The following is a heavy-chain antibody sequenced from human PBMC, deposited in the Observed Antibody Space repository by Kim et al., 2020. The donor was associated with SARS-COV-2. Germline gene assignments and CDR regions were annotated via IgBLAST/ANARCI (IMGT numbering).Heavy chain of an antibody. CDR2: IWYDGSNK. J-gene: IGHJ4*02. CDR1: GFTFSSYG. Sequence: GGSLRLSCAASGFTFSSYGMHWVRQAPGKGLEWVAVIWYDGSNKYYADSVKGRFTISRDNSKNTLYLQMNSLRAEDTAVYYCARGVDPFIAVAYIDYWGQGTLVTVSS. V-gene: IGHV3-33*08. CDR3: ARGVDPFIAVAYIDY. D-gene: IGHD6-19*01.